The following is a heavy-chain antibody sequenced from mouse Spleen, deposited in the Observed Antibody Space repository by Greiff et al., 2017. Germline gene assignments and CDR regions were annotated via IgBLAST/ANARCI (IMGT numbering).Heavy chain of an antibody. D-gene: IGHD4-1*02. Sequence: VQLQQSGAELVRPGASVTLSCKASGYTFTDYEMHWVKQTPVHGLEWIGAIDPETGGTAYNQKFKGKAILTADKSSSTAYMELRSLTSEDSAVYYCTRSSTAMAWFAYWGQGTLVSVSA. CDR1: GYTFTDYE. CDR3: TRSSTAMAWFAY. J-gene: IGHJ3*01. V-gene: IGHV1-15*01. CDR2: IDPETGGT.